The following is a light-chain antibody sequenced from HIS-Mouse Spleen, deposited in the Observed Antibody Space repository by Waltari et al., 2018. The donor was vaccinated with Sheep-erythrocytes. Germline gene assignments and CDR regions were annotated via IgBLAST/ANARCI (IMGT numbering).Light chain of an antibody. CDR3: SSYAGSNNWV. V-gene: IGLV2-8*01. J-gene: IGLJ3*02. CDR2: EVS. Sequence: QSALPQPPSASGSPGQSVPISRTGTSSAVGGDTYVSWYQQHPGKAPKRMIYEVSKRPSGVPDRFSGSKSGNTASLTVSGLQAEDEADYYCSSYAGSNNWVFGGGTKLTVL. CDR1: SSAVGGDTY.